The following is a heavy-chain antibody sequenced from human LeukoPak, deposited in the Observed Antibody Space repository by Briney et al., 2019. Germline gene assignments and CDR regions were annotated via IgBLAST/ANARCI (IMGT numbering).Heavy chain of an antibody. Sequence: SETLSLTCTVSGGSISSSSYYWGWIRQPPGKGLERIGSIYYSGSTYYNPSLKSRVTISVDTSKNQFSLKLSSVTAADTAVYYCARHDYSNYEAFGYWGQGTLVTVSS. J-gene: IGHJ4*02. CDR1: GGSISSSSYY. D-gene: IGHD4-11*01. CDR2: IYYSGST. CDR3: ARHDYSNYEAFGY. V-gene: IGHV4-39*01.